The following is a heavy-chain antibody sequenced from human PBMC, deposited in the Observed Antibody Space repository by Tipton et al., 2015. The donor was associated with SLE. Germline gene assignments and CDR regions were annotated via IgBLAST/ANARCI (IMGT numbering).Heavy chain of an antibody. V-gene: IGHV4-34*01. Sequence: LRLSCAVYGESFSGYYWTWIRQPPGKGLEWIGAVDPSGSTNYNPSLRSRVTISIDTSKNQFSLRLKSVTAADTAVYYCARGGGPWGYYFDNWGQGNLVTVSS. J-gene: IGHJ4*02. CDR1: GESFSGYY. CDR3: ARGGGPWGYYFDN. D-gene: IGHD1-26*01. CDR2: VDPSGST.